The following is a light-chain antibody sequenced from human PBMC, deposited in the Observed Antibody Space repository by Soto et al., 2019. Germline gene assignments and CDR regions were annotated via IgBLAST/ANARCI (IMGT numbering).Light chain of an antibody. CDR1: TSNIGAGYD. V-gene: IGLV1-40*01. CDR3: QSYDTSLSGFVV. Sequence: QSVLTQPPSVSGAPGQRVTISCTGSTSNIGAGYDVHWYQQLPGTAPKLLMYGNSYRPSGVPDRFSGSKSGSSASLAITGLQAEDEAHYYCQSYDTSLSGFVVFGGGTKLTVL. CDR2: GNS. J-gene: IGLJ2*01.